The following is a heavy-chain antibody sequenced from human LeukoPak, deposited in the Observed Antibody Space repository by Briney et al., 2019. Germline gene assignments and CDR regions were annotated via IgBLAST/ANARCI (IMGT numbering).Heavy chain of an antibody. J-gene: IGHJ6*03. CDR2: ISSSSSYI. D-gene: IGHD2-21*02. V-gene: IGHV3-21*01. Sequence: GGSLRLSCAASGFTFSSYSMNWVRQAPGKGLEWVSSISSSSSYIYYADSVKGRFTISRDNAKNSLYLQMNSLRAEDTAVYYCAKGNCGGDCYTYYYFYMDVWGKGTTVTVSS. CDR3: AKGNCGGDCYTYYYFYMDV. CDR1: GFTFSSYS.